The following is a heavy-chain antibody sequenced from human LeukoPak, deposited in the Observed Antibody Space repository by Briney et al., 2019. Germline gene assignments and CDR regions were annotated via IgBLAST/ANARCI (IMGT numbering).Heavy chain of an antibody. Sequence: PGGSLRLSCAASGFTFSSYWMSWVRQAPGKGLEWVANIKRDGSEKYYVDSVKGRFTISRDNAKNSLYLQMNSLRAEDTAVYYCASDLKSGSYSRYYYYMDVWGKGTTVTVSS. J-gene: IGHJ6*03. V-gene: IGHV3-7*01. CDR1: GFTFSSYW. D-gene: IGHD1-26*01. CDR2: IKRDGSEK. CDR3: ASDLKSGSYSRYYYYMDV.